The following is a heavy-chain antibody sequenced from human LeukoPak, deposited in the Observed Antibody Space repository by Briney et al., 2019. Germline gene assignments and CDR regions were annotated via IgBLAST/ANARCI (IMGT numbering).Heavy chain of an antibody. CDR3: AKSNYFDSGGYYFFDY. J-gene: IGHJ4*02. V-gene: IGHV3-23*01. Sequence: GGSLRLSCAASGFTFSKYAMTWVRQAPGKGLEWVSGISVSGGSTNYADSVKGRFTISRDNSKNTLYLQMNSLRAEDTAVYYCAKSNYFDSGGYYFFDYWGQGTLVTVSS. CDR2: ISVSGGST. D-gene: IGHD3-22*01. CDR1: GFTFSKYA.